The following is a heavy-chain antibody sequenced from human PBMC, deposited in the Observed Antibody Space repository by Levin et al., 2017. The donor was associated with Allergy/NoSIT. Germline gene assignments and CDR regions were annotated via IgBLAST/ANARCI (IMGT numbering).Heavy chain of an antibody. Sequence: GGSLRLSCVGSGFTLRTFEVHWVRQAPGKGLEWFSYISTLGDRIYDVDSVKGRFTISRDNSKDSVYLQMNGLTSEDTAIYYCARGYLYDSSGAGASPAFDLWGQGTMVTVSS. CDR1: GFTLRTFE. J-gene: IGHJ3*01. D-gene: IGHD3-22*01. CDR2: ISTLGDRI. CDR3: ARGYLYDSSGAGASPAFDL. V-gene: IGHV3-48*03.